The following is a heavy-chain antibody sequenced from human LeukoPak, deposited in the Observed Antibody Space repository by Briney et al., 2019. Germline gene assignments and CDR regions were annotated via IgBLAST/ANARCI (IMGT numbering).Heavy chain of an antibody. CDR1: GFTFRSYA. CDR3: AKHPKRYSSSWSPTGY. CDR2: ISDSGSST. D-gene: IGHD6-13*01. Sequence: GGSLRLSCAASGFTFRSYAMSWVRQAPGKGLEWVSVISDSGSSTYNADSVKGRFTISRDNSKNTLYLQMNSLRAEDTAVYYCAKHPKRYSSSWSPTGYWGQGTLVTVSS. J-gene: IGHJ4*02. V-gene: IGHV3-23*01.